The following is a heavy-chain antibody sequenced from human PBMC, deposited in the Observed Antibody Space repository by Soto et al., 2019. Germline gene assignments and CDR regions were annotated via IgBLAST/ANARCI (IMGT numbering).Heavy chain of an antibody. D-gene: IGHD3-3*01. Sequence: SETLSLTCTVSGGSISSYYWSWIRQPPGKGLEWIGYIYYSGSTDYNPSLKSRVTISVDTSKNQFSLKLSSVTAADTAVYYCARERNSMQTYYDFWSGYYSHGMDVWGQGTTVTVSS. CDR3: ARERNSMQTYYDFWSGYYSHGMDV. J-gene: IGHJ6*02. CDR1: GGSISSYY. V-gene: IGHV4-59*01. CDR2: IYYSGST.